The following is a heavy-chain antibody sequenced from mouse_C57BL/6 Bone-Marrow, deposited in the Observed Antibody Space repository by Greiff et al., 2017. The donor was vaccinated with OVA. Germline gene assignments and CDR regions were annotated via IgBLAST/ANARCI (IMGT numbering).Heavy chain of an antibody. D-gene: IGHD1-1*01. CDR2: ISSGGSYT. V-gene: IGHV5-6*02. Sequence: DAMLVESGGDLVKPGGSLKLSCAASGFTFSSYGMSWVRQTPDKRLEWVATISSGGSYTYYPDSVKGRFTISRDNAKNTLYLQMSSLKSEDTAMYYCARHSHYYGSSPFDYWGQGTTLTVSS. CDR1: GFTFSSYG. J-gene: IGHJ2*01. CDR3: ARHSHYYGSSPFDY.